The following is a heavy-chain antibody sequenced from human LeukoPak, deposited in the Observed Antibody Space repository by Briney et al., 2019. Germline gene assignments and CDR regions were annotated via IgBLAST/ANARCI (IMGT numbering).Heavy chain of an antibody. CDR1: GFTFSSYW. V-gene: IGHV3-74*01. CDR2: INSDGSST. J-gene: IGHJ4*02. Sequence: PGGSLRLSCAASGFTFSSYWMHWVRQAPGKGLVWVSRINSDGSSTTYADSVKGRFTISRDNAKKTLYLLMNSLRFEDTAVYYFARVPDYYDSSGYWGQGPLVTDSS. CDR3: ARVPDYYDSSGY. D-gene: IGHD3-22*01.